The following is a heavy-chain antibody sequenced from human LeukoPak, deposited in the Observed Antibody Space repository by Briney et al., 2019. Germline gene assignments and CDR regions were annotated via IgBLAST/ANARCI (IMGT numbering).Heavy chain of an antibody. D-gene: IGHD3-9*01. V-gene: IGHV4-34*01. J-gene: IGHJ4*02. Sequence: PSETLSLTCAVYGGSFSGYCWSWIRQPPGKGLEWIGEINHSGSTNYNPSLKSRVTISVDTSKNQFSLKLSSVTAADTAVYYCARDDILTGYSFDYWGQGTLVTVSS. CDR2: INHSGST. CDR3: ARDDILTGYSFDY. CDR1: GGSFSGYC.